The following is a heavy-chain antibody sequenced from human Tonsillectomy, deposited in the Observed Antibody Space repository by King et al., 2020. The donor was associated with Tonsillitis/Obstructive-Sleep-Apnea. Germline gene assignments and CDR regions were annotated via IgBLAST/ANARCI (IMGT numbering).Heavy chain of an antibody. Sequence: VQLVESGGGVVQPGRSLRVSCAASGFTFSSYALHWVRQAPGKGLEWVAVISYDGSHKFYADSVKGRFTISRDNSKNTLYLQMNSLRPEDTAVYYCARADGGSAWYYYYCMDVWGKGTTVSASS. CDR1: GFTFSSYA. D-gene: IGHD3-16*01. J-gene: IGHJ6*03. V-gene: IGHV3-30*04. CDR2: ISYDGSHK. CDR3: ARADGGSAWYYYYCMDV.